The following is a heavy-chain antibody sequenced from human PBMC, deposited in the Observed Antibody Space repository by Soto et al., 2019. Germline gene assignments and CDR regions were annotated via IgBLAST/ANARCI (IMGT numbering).Heavy chain of an antibody. J-gene: IGHJ6*02. CDR2: INQDGSEK. Sequence: GGSLRLSCAASGFTFSSYWMSWVRQAPGKGLEWVANINQDGSEKYYVDSVKGRFTISRDNAKNSLYLQMNSLRAEDTAVYYGARDDLWSGYPGRYYYYYGMDVWGQGTTVTVSS. CDR1: GFTFSSYW. D-gene: IGHD3-3*01. CDR3: ARDDLWSGYPGRYYYYYGMDV. V-gene: IGHV3-7*05.